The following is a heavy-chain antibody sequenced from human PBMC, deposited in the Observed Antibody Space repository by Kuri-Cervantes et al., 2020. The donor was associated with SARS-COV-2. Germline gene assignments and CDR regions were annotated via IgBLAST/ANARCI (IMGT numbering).Heavy chain of an antibody. Sequence: SETLSLTCTVPGGSISSSSYYWGWIRQPPGKGLEWIGSIYYIGSTNYNPSLKSRITISVDTSKTQFSLKMSSVTAADTAVYYCAREVYYYDWSRGGPDAGMDVWGQGTTVTVSS. CDR1: GGSISSSSYY. CDR2: IYYIGST. CDR3: AREVYYYDWSRGGPDAGMDV. J-gene: IGHJ6*02. V-gene: IGHV4-39*02. D-gene: IGHD3-22*01.